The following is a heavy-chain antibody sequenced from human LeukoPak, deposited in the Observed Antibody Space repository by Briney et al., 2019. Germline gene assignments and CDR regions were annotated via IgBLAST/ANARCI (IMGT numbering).Heavy chain of an antibody. CDR1: GFTFSDYY. CDR3: ARRIPPNYYDNREDAFDI. Sequence: PGGSLRLSCAASGFTFSDYYMSWIRQAPGKGLEWVSYISSSSSYTNYADSVKGRFTISRDNAKNSLYLQMNSLRAEDTAVYYCARRIPPNYYDNREDAFDIWGQGTMVTVSS. J-gene: IGHJ3*02. D-gene: IGHD3-22*01. CDR2: ISSSSSYT. V-gene: IGHV3-11*03.